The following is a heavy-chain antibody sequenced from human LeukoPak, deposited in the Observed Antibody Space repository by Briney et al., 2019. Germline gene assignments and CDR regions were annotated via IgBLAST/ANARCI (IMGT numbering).Heavy chain of an antibody. Sequence: GGSLRLSCAASGFTFSNAWMSWVRQAPGKGLEWVGRIKSKTDGGTTDYAAPVKGRFTISRDDSKNTLYLQMNSLKTEDTAVYYCTTPNYCSGGSCSYWGQGTLVTVSS. CDR3: TTPNYCSGGSCSY. V-gene: IGHV3-15*01. CDR2: IKSKTDGGTT. D-gene: IGHD2-15*01. J-gene: IGHJ4*02. CDR1: GFTFSNAW.